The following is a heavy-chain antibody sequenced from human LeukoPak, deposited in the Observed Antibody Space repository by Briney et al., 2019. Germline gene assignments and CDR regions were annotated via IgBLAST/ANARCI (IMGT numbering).Heavy chain of an antibody. CDR2: IKQDGSEK. J-gene: IGHJ6*03. CDR1: GFTFSSYW. V-gene: IGHV3-7*01. CDR3: ARGSLGYSVYDWSPVNYYYYMDV. D-gene: IGHD5/OR15-5a*01. Sequence: PGGSLRLSCAASGFTFSSYWMSWVRQAPGKGLEWVANIKQDGSEKYYVDSVKGRFTISRDNAKNSLYLQMNSLRAEDTAVYYCARGSLGYSVYDWSPVNYYYYMDVWGKGTTVTVSS.